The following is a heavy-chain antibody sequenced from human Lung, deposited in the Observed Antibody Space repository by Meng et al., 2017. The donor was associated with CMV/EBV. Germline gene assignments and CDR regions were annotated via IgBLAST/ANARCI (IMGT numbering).Heavy chain of an antibody. Sequence: QVQLVQSGAEVKKPGASVKVSCXASGYTFTSYGISWVRQAPGQGLEWMGWISAYNGNTNYAQKLQGRVTMTTDTSTSTAYMELRSLRSDDTAVYYCARDWLSGDYLWGWFDPWGQGTLVTVSS. CDR2: ISAYNGNT. CDR3: ARDWLSGDYLWGWFDP. J-gene: IGHJ5*02. D-gene: IGHD4-17*01. CDR1: GYTFTSYG. V-gene: IGHV1-18*01.